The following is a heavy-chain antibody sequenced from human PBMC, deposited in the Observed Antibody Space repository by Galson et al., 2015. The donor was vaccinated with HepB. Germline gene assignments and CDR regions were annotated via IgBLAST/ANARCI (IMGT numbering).Heavy chain of an antibody. Sequence: SVKVSCKASGGTFSSYAISWVRQAPGQGLEWMGIINPSGGSTSYAQKFQGRVTMTRDTSTSTVYMELSSLRSEDTAVYYCARGFIRYNSDYWGQGTLVTVSS. D-gene: IGHD1-14*01. V-gene: IGHV1-46*01. CDR1: GGTFSSYA. J-gene: IGHJ4*02. CDR3: ARGFIRYNSDY. CDR2: INPSGGST.